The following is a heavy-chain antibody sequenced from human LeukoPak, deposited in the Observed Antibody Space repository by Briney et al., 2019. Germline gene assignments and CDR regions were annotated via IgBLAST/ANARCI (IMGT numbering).Heavy chain of an antibody. CDR3: ARGEGYGSSDYSFGPDS. V-gene: IGHV3-64*01. D-gene: IGHD3-22*01. J-gene: IGHJ5*01. CDR2: ISSNGGST. CDR1: GFTFSRYA. Sequence: GGSLRLSCAASGFTFSRYAMHWVRQAPGRGLEYVSAISSNGGSTYYGSSVKGRFTISRDNSKNTLYLQMGSLRAEDTAVYYCARGEGYGSSDYSFGPDSWGQGTLVTVSS.